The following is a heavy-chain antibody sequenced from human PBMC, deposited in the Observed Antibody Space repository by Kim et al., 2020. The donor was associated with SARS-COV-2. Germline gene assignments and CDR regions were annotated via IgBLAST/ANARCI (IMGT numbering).Heavy chain of an antibody. CDR3: ARELDIPDGYFDY. CDR2: IIPIFGTA. D-gene: IGHD2-2*03. CDR1: GGTFSSYA. J-gene: IGHJ4*02. V-gene: IGHV1-69*13. Sequence: SVKVSCKASGGTFSSYAISWVRQAPGQGLEWMGGIIPIFGTANYAQKFQGRVTITADESTSTAYMELSSLRSEDTAVYYCARELDIPDGYFDYWGQGTLVTVSS.